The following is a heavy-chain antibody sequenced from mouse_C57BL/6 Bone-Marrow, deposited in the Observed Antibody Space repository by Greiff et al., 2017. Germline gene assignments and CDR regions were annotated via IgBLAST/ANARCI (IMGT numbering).Heavy chain of an antibody. D-gene: IGHD1-1*01. CDR3: VRHWTGLRSLYFDV. CDR1: GFSFNTYA. V-gene: IGHV10-1*01. CDR2: IRSKSNNYAT. Sequence: EVQLVESGGGLVQPKGSLKLSCAASGFSFNTYAMNWVRQAPGKGLEWVARIRSKSNNYATYYADSVKDRFTISRDDSESMLYLQMNNLKTEDTAMYYCVRHWTGLRSLYFDVWGTGTTVTVSS. J-gene: IGHJ1*03.